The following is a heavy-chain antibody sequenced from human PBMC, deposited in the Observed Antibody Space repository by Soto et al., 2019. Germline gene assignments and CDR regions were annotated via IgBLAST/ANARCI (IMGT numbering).Heavy chain of an antibody. Sequence: GGSLRLSCAASGFTFSSYAMSWVRQAPGKGLEWVANIKQDGSEKYYVDSVKGRFTISRDNAKNSLYLQMNSLRAEDTAVYYCARDPGIAAAGYYYYYGMDVWGQGTTVTVSS. CDR1: GFTFSSYA. CDR2: IKQDGSEK. V-gene: IGHV3-7*03. J-gene: IGHJ6*02. CDR3: ARDPGIAAAGYYYYYGMDV. D-gene: IGHD6-13*01.